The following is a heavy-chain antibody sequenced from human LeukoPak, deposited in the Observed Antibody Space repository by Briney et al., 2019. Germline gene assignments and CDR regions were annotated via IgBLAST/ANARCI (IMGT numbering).Heavy chain of an antibody. J-gene: IGHJ4*02. CDR3: ARGLGFGEIGY. Sequence: SVKVSCKASGGTFSSYAISWVRQAPGQGLEWMGGIIPIFGTAKYAQNFQGRVSIAADRSTSTAYMELSSLRSEDTAVYYCARGLGFGEIGYWGQGTLVTVSS. CDR2: IIPIFGTA. CDR1: GGTFSSYA. V-gene: IGHV1-69*06. D-gene: IGHD3-10*01.